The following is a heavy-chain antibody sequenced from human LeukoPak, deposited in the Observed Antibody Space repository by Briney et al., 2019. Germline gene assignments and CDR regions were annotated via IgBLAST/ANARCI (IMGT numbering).Heavy chain of an antibody. CDR3: ASGDYLWFDP. Sequence: PSETLSLTCTVSGGSISSSSYYWGWIRQPPGKGLEWIGSIYYSGSTYYNPSLKSRVTVSVDTSKNQFSLKLSSVTAADTAVYYCASGDYLWFDPWGQGTLVTVSS. D-gene: IGHD4-17*01. CDR2: IYYSGST. CDR1: GGSISSSSYY. V-gene: IGHV4-39*01. J-gene: IGHJ5*02.